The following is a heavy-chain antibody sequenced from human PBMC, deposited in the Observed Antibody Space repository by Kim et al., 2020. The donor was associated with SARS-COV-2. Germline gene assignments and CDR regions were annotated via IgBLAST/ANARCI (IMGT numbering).Heavy chain of an antibody. V-gene: IGHV4-4*02. Sequence: SETLSLTCAVSGGSISSSNWWSWVRQPPGKGLEWIGEIYHSGSTNYNPSLKSRVTISVDKSKNQFSLKLSSVTAADTAVYYCARAFGGAAVPNYFDYWGQGTLVTVSS. D-gene: IGHD6-13*01. J-gene: IGHJ4*02. CDR3: ARAFGGAAVPNYFDY. CDR2: IYHSGST. CDR1: GGSISSSNW.